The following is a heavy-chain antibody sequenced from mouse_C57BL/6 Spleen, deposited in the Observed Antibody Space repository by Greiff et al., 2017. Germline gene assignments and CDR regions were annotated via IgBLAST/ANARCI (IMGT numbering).Heavy chain of an antibody. CDR1: GYTFTSYW. Sequence: QVQLKQPGAELVKPGASVKLSCKASGYTFTSYWMHWVKQRPGQGLEWIGMIHPNSGSTNYNEKFKSKATLTVDKSSSTAYMQLSSLTSEDSAVYYCARIYYGNYYFDYWGQGTTLTVSS. CDR2: IHPNSGST. J-gene: IGHJ2*01. V-gene: IGHV1-64*01. D-gene: IGHD2-1*01. CDR3: ARIYYGNYYFDY.